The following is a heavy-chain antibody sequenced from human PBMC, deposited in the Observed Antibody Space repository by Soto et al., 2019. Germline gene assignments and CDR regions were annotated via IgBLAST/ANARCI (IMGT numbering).Heavy chain of an antibody. CDR3: ARGRPRPSFGVVIIRNDAFDI. Sequence: ASVKVSCKASGYTFTSYDINWVRQATGQGLEWMGWMNPNSGNTGYAQKFQGRVTMTRNTSISTAYMELSSLRSEDTAVYYCARGRPRPSFGVVIIRNDAFDIWGQGTMVTVSS. D-gene: IGHD3-3*01. J-gene: IGHJ3*02. CDR1: GYTFTSYD. V-gene: IGHV1-8*01. CDR2: MNPNSGNT.